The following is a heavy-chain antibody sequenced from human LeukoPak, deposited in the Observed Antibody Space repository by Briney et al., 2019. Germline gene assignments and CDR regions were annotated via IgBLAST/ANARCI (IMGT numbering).Heavy chain of an antibody. CDR2: ISAYNGNT. D-gene: IGHD3-22*01. V-gene: IGHV1-18*01. Sequence: GASVKVSCKASGYTFTSYGISWVRQAPGQGLEWMGWISAYNGNTNYAQKLQGRVTMTTDTSTSTAYMELRSLRSDDTAVYYCARVSTYYYDSSGYYPDYWGQGTLVTVSS. CDR1: GYTFTSYG. CDR3: ARVSTYYYDSSGYYPDY. J-gene: IGHJ4*02.